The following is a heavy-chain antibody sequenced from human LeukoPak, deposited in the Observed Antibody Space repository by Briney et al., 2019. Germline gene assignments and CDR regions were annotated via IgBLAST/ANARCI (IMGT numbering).Heavy chain of an antibody. CDR2: INHSGST. CDR1: GGSFSGYY. D-gene: IGHD3-9*01. Sequence: SETLSLTCAVYGGSFSGYYWSWIRQPPGKGLEWIGEINHSGSTNYNPSLKSRVTISVDTSKNQFSLKLSSVTAADTAVYYCARDNYDILTGYSSPLDYWGQGTLVTVSS. V-gene: IGHV4-34*01. CDR3: ARDNYDILTGYSSPLDY. J-gene: IGHJ4*02.